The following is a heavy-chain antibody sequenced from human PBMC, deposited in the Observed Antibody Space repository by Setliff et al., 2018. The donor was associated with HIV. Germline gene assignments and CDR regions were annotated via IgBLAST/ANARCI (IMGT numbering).Heavy chain of an antibody. CDR1: GFSFTTVGMG. Sequence: SGPTLVNPTQTLTLTCTFSGFSFTTVGMGVAWIRQPPGKALEWLAHIFSNDEKSYNTSLKSRLTISKDTSKGLVVLTMTNMDPVDTATYYCARMASSGWYPEIDYWGQGTLVTVSS. J-gene: IGHJ4*02. V-gene: IGHV2-26*01. CDR3: ARMASSGWYPEIDY. CDR2: IFSNDEK. D-gene: IGHD6-19*01.